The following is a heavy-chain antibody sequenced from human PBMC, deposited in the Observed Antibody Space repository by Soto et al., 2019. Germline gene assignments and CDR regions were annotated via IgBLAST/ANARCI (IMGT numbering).Heavy chain of an antibody. CDR2: ISSGSTYT. CDR1: GFIFSDYT. J-gene: IGHJ4*02. CDR3: AREKVSTGKYSFDY. D-gene: IGHD3-9*01. Sequence: EVQLVESGGGLVKPGGSLRLSCAASGFIFSDYTLNWVHQAPGKGLEWVSSISSGSTYTYYADSVKGRFTISRDNAQNSLYLQINSLRGEDTAVYYCAREKVSTGKYSFDYWGQGTLVTVSS. V-gene: IGHV3-21*01.